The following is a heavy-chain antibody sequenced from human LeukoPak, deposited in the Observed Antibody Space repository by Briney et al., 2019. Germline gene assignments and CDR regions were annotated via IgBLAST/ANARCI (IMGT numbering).Heavy chain of an antibody. J-gene: IGHJ4*02. Sequence: GGSLRLSCSASGFTFSHYAMHWVRQAPGKGLEYVSAISNNGGSTYYADSVKGRFTISRDNSKNTLYLQMSSLRDEDTAVYYCARGTYYSDCWGQGTLVTVSS. CDR3: ARGTYYSDC. CDR2: ISNNGGST. CDR1: GFTFSHYA. D-gene: IGHD3-10*01. V-gene: IGHV3-64*04.